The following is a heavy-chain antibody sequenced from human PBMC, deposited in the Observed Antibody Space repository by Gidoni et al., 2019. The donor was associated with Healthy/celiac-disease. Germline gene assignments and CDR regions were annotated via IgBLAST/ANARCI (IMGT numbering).Heavy chain of an antibody. V-gene: IGHV4-30-4*01. Sequence: QVQLQESGPGLVKPSQTLSLTCPVSGGSISSGDYYWSWIRQPPGKGLEWIGYIYYSGSTYYNPSLKSRVTISVDTSKNQFSLKLSSVTAADTAVYYCARCYGGYELPAHFPFDYWGQGTLVTVSS. CDR3: ARCYGGYELPAHFPFDY. CDR1: GGSISSGDYY. CDR2: IYYSGST. D-gene: IGHD5-12*01. J-gene: IGHJ4*02.